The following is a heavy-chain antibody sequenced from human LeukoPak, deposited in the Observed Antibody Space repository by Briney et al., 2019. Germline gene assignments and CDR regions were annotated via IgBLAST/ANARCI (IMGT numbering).Heavy chain of an antibody. D-gene: IGHD4-11*01. V-gene: IGHV1-8*01. CDR1: TDTFINYD. CDR3: AVTLSNLSHLDK. Sequence: ASVKVSCKASTDTFINYDINWVRQATGQGLEWIGWMNPNTGNTGYAQNFQGRVTMTRDTSISTAHMELSSLRPEDTAVYYCAVTLSNLSHLDKWGQGTLVTISS. J-gene: IGHJ4*02. CDR2: MNPNTGNT.